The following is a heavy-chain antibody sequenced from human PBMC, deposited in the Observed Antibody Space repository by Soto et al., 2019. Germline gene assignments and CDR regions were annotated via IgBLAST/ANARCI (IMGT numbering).Heavy chain of an antibody. CDR2: LQYRGST. D-gene: IGHD3-3*01. Sequence: QLQLQESGPGLVRPSETLSLTCTVSGGSVATTTDFWGWIRQPPGKGLEWLGTLQYRGSTDYNPSVKSRVAMSLNTSKNQFSLRLTSVTAADTAVYFCAKYDEYSPRSSWGQGALVTVSS. CDR3: AKYDEYSPRSS. J-gene: IGHJ5*02. V-gene: IGHV4-39*01. CDR1: GGSVATTTDF.